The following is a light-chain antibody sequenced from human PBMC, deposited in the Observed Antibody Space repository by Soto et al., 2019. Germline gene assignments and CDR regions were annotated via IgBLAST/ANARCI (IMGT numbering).Light chain of an antibody. V-gene: IGKV1-5*03. CDR1: QSISSR. J-gene: IGKJ4*01. CDR2: KAS. Sequence: DIQMTQAPSTLSASVGDRVTITCRASQSISSRLAWYQQKPGKAPKLLIYKASSLESGVPSRFSGSGSGTEFTLTISSLQPDDFATYYCQQYNSYSLTFCGGTRWIS. CDR3: QQYNSYSLT.